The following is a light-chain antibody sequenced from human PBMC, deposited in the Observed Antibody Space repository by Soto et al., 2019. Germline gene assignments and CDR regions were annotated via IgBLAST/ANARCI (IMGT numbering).Light chain of an antibody. CDR3: QQRSNWPLLT. CDR2: DAS. CDR1: QSVGGY. Sequence: EIVLTQSPATLSLSPGETATLSCSASQSVGGYLAWYQQKPGQAPRLLIYDASNRVTGIPARFSGSGSGTDFPLTISSLEPEDFAVYYCQQRSNWPLLTFGGGNKVEIK. J-gene: IGKJ4*01. V-gene: IGKV3-11*01.